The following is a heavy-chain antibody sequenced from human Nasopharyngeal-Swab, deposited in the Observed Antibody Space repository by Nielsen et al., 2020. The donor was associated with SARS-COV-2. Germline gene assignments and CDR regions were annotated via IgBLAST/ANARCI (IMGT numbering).Heavy chain of an antibody. CDR3: ARVSGIQVDVGATTSYYYYMDV. Sequence: SVKVSCKASGGTFSSYAISWVRQAPGQGLEWMGGIIPIFGTANYAQKFQGRVTITADESTSTAYMELSSLGSEDTAVYYCARVSGIQVDVGATTSYYYYMDVWGKGTPVTVSS. D-gene: IGHD1-26*01. J-gene: IGHJ6*03. CDR2: IIPIFGTA. CDR1: GGTFSSYA. V-gene: IGHV1-69*13.